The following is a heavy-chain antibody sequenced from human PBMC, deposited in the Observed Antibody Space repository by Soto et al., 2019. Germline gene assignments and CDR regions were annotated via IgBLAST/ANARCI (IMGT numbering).Heavy chain of an antibody. CDR1: GFTFSSYA. Sequence: GGSLRLSCAASGFTFSSYAMHWVRQAPGKGLEWVAVISYDGSNKYYADSVKGRFTISRDNSKNTLYLQMNSLRAEDTAVYYCASCWYSSFNLLTNFDYWGQGTLVTVSS. CDR3: ASCWYSSFNLLTNFDY. J-gene: IGHJ4*02. V-gene: IGHV3-30-3*01. CDR2: ISYDGSNK. D-gene: IGHD6-13*01.